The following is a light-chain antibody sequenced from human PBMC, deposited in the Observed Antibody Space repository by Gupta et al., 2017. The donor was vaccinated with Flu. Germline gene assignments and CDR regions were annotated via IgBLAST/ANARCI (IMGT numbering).Light chain of an antibody. CDR3: QHHGSSLT. CDR1: QSVNNSL. J-gene: IGKJ4*01. CDR2: GAS. V-gene: IGKV3-20*01. Sequence: EVDLTPSPATLSLSPGETSTLSCTACQSVNNSLVSWYQQKPGQSPRLIIYGASNTVNGSTDRFSDCGDLKDFTRTSSLREDEDCEAYYMQHHGSSLTFGGGTKVEIK.